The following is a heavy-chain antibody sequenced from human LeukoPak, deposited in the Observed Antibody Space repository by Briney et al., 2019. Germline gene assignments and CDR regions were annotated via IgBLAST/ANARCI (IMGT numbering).Heavy chain of an antibody. J-gene: IGHJ4*02. CDR3: ARPNAHRVPIPPYYFDS. V-gene: IGHV4-39*01. CDR1: GGSISSSSYY. Sequence: PSETLSLTCTVSGGSISSSSYYWGWIRQPPWKGLEWIGSIYYSGSTYYNPSLKSRVTISVATSKTQFSLKLSSVTAADTAVYYCARPNAHRVPIPPYYFDSWGQGTLVTVSS. D-gene: IGHD2-8*01. CDR2: IYYSGST.